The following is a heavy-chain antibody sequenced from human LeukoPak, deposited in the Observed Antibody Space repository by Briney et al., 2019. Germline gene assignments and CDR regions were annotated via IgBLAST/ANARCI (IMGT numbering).Heavy chain of an antibody. J-gene: IGHJ4*02. V-gene: IGHV3-7*03. Sequence: GGSLRLSCAASGFTFSSYWMSWVRQAPGKGLEWVANIKQDGSEKYYVDSVKGRFTISRDNAKNSLYLQMNSLRAEDTAVYYCARDTPYGDFLFDYWGQETLVTVSS. CDR3: ARDTPYGDFLFDY. CDR2: IKQDGSEK. CDR1: GFTFSSYW. D-gene: IGHD4-17*01.